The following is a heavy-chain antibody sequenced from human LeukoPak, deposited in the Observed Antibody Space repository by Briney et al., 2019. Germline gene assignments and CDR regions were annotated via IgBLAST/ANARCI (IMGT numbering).Heavy chain of an antibody. Sequence: GASVKVSCKASGGTFSSYAISWVRQAPGQGLEWMGRIIPILGIANYAQKFQGRVTITADKSTSTAYMELSSLRSEDTAVYYCARDHTVTTLPVGMDVWGQGTTVNVSS. CDR1: GGTFSSYA. CDR2: IIPILGIA. J-gene: IGHJ6*02. D-gene: IGHD4-17*01. CDR3: ARDHTVTTLPVGMDV. V-gene: IGHV1-69*04.